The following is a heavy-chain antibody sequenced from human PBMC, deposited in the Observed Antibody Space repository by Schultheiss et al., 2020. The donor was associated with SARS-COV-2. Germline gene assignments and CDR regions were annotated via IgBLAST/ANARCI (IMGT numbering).Heavy chain of an antibody. J-gene: IGHJ4*02. V-gene: IGHV3-21*01. CDR1: GFTFSSYA. Sequence: GESLKISCAASGFTFSSYAMHWVRQAPGKGLEWVSSISSSSSYIYYADSVKGRFTISRDNAKNSLYLQMNSLRAEDTAVYYCARPFGGLTSLDFWGQGTLVTVSS. CDR3: ARPFGGLTSLDF. D-gene: IGHD3-16*01. CDR2: ISSSSSYI.